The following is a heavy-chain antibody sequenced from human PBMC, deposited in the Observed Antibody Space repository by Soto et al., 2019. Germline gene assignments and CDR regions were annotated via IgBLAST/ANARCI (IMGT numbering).Heavy chain of an antibody. CDR3: VKAGYDILTGYLDY. V-gene: IGHV3-64D*06. CDR2: ISSNGGST. D-gene: IGHD3-9*01. J-gene: IGHJ4*02. CDR1: GFTFSSYA. Sequence: GGSLRLSCSASGFTFSSYAMHWVRQAQGKGLEYVSAISSNGGSTYYADSVKGRFTISRDNSKNTLYLQMSSLRAEDTAVYYCVKAGYDILTGYLDYWGQGTLVTVSS.